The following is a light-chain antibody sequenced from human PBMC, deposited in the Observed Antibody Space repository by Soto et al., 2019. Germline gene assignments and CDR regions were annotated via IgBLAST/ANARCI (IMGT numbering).Light chain of an antibody. Sequence: EIVLTQSPDTLTLSPGDTATLSCRASQGIGYTLAWYQHKPGQTPRRLIYDTSTRATGTPARFSGSGSGTEFTLTISSLQSEDFALYYCQQYNKWPLITFGQGTRLEN. CDR1: QGIGYT. CDR3: QQYNKWPLIT. CDR2: DTS. V-gene: IGKV3D-15*01. J-gene: IGKJ5*01.